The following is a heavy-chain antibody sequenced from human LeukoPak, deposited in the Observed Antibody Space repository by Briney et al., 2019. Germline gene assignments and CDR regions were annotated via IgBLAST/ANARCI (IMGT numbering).Heavy chain of an antibody. Sequence: PGGSLRLSCAASGFTFTNAWMSWVRQDPGKGLEWVDRIKSKTDGWTTDYAAPVKGRFTISRDDSKNTLDLQMNGLKTEYTAVYYCATDGFPPHFFDYWGQGTLVTVSS. D-gene: IGHD3-3*02. J-gene: IGHJ4*02. CDR1: GFTFTNAW. V-gene: IGHV3-15*01. CDR3: ATDGFPPHFFDY. CDR2: IKSKTDGWTT.